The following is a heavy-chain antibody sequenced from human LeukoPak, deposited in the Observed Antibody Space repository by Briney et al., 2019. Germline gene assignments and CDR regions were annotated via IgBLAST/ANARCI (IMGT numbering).Heavy chain of an antibody. CDR2: IGVPGDT. V-gene: IGHV3-13*01. Sequence: PGGSLRLSCAASGFTFSNYDMHWVRQPTGKGLEWVSAIGVPGDTYYPDSVKGRFTISRDDAKNSLYLQMNSLRAEDTAVYFCAAAGDYWGQGILVTVSS. D-gene: IGHD6-13*01. CDR1: GFTFSNYD. CDR3: AAAGDY. J-gene: IGHJ4*02.